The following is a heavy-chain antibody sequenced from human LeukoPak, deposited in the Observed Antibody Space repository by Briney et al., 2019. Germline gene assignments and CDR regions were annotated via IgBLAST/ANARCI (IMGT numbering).Heavy chain of an antibody. CDR2: ISSSSSYI. CDR1: GFTFSSYS. V-gene: IGHV3-21*01. Sequence: GGSLRLSCAASGFTFSSYSMNWVRKAPGKGLEWVSSISSSSSYIYYADSVKGRFTISRDNAKNSLYLQMNSLRAEDTAVYYCARDRGFGVDYWGQGTLVTVSS. D-gene: IGHD3-10*01. CDR3: ARDRGFGVDY. J-gene: IGHJ4*02.